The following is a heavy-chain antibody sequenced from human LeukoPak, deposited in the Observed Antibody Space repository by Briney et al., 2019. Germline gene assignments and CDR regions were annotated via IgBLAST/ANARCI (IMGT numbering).Heavy chain of an antibody. CDR1: GFTFDDYT. Sequence: GGSLRLSCAASGFTFDDYTMHWVRQAPGKGLEWVSLISWDGGSTYYADSVKGRFTISRDNSKNSLYLQMNSLRTEDTALYYCAKDINDSSGYYFYWGQGTLVTVSS. CDR3: AKDINDSSGYYFY. D-gene: IGHD3-22*01. J-gene: IGHJ4*02. CDR2: ISWDGGST. V-gene: IGHV3-43*01.